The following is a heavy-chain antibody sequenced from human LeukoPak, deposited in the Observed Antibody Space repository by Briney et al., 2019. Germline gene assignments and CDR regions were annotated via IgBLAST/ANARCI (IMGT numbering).Heavy chain of an antibody. Sequence: GGSLRLSCAASGFTFNNYDMNWVRQAPGKGLEWVSVISANGDDTKYADSVEGRFTSSRDNSRNRLYLQMSSLRAEDTAVYYCAKDGPSRPYDYWGQGTQVTVSS. D-gene: IGHD2-2*01. CDR3: AKDGPSRPYDY. J-gene: IGHJ4*02. V-gene: IGHV3-23*01. CDR2: ISANGDDT. CDR1: GFTFNNYD.